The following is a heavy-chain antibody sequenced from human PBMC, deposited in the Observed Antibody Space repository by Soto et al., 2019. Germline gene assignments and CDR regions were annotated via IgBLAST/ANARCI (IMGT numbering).Heavy chain of an antibody. CDR1: GFSLATRGMA. Sequence: QITLKESGPTLVKPTETLTLTCTFSGFSLATRGMAVGWIRQPPGEALEWLALIYWDDDKRYSPALTSRGTTXTDTSTHQVVVRMTPMAPADTATYYFTHPRTTDHGEYTVASWGQGTLVTVSS. CDR2: IYWDDDK. J-gene: IGHJ5*01. D-gene: IGHD4-17*01. V-gene: IGHV2-5*02. CDR3: THPRTTDHGEYTVAS.